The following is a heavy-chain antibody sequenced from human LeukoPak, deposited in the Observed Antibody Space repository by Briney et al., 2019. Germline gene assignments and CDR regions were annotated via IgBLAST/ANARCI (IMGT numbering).Heavy chain of an antibody. J-gene: IGHJ4*02. Sequence: GSLRLSCAASGFIFSSYWMHWVRQVPGKGLVWVSRIKSDGSSTTYADSVKGRFTISRDNAKNTLYLQMNSLRAEDTAVYYCASGYCSSTSCYSPFDYWGQGTLVTVSS. CDR3: ASGYCSSTSCYSPFDY. D-gene: IGHD2-2*03. CDR1: GFIFSSYW. CDR2: IKSDGSST. V-gene: IGHV3-74*01.